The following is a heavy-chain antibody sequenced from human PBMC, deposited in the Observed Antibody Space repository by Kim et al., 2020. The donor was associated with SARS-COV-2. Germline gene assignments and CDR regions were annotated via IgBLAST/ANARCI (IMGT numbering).Heavy chain of an antibody. CDR2: IYYSGST. CDR1: GGSISSYY. V-gene: IGHV4-59*08. J-gene: IGHJ6*02. D-gene: IGHD2-2*01. CDR3: ARRRGGSTSWAYYYGMDV. Sequence: SETLSLTCTVSGGSISSYYWSWIRQPPGKGLEWIGYIYYSGSTNYNPSLKSRVTISVDTSKNQFSLKLSSVTAADTAVYYCARRRGGSTSWAYYYGMDVWGQGTTVTVSS.